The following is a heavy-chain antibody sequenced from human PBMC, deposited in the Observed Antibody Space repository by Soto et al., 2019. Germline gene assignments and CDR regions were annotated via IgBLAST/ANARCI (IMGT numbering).Heavy chain of an antibody. CDR2: INSDGSST. Sequence: GGSLRLSCAASGFTFSSYWMHWVRQAPGKGLVWVSRINSDGSSTSYADSVKGRFTISRDNAKNTLYLQMNSLRAEDTAVYYCARGLGSSGSLDAFDIWGQGTMVTVSS. V-gene: IGHV3-74*01. D-gene: IGHD3-10*01. J-gene: IGHJ3*02. CDR3: ARGLGSSGSLDAFDI. CDR1: GFTFSSYW.